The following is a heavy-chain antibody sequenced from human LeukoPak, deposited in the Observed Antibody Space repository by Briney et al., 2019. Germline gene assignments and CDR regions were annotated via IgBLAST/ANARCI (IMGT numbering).Heavy chain of an antibody. Sequence: NSSETLSLTCAVYGVSFSGYYWSWIRQPPGKGLEWIGEINHSGSTNYNPSLKSRVTISVDTSKNQFSLKLSSVTAADTAVYYCVRDRELNYWGQGTLVTVSS. CDR1: GVSFSGYY. CDR2: INHSGST. V-gene: IGHV4-34*01. D-gene: IGHD3-10*01. CDR3: VRDRELNY. J-gene: IGHJ4*02.